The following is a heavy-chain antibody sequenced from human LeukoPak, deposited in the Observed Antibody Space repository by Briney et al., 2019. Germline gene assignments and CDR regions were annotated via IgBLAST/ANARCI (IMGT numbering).Heavy chain of an antibody. D-gene: IGHD2/OR15-2a*01. Sequence: GGSLRLSCAASGFTFSKYWMSWVRQAPGKGLEWVANMKEDGSEKYYVDSVKGRFTISRDNAKNSLYLQMNSLRAEDTAVYYCARVSSRWGQGTLVTVSS. CDR2: MKEDGSEK. J-gene: IGHJ4*02. V-gene: IGHV3-7*01. CDR3: ARVSSR. CDR1: GFTFSKYW.